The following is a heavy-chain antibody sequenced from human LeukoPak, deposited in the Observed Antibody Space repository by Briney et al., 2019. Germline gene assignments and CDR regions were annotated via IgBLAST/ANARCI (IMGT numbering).Heavy chain of an antibody. J-gene: IGHJ6*02. D-gene: IGHD3-22*01. CDR2: LNPSGGSS. CDR1: GYTVTSYY. CDR3: ARTISGYRPSDV. V-gene: IGHV1-46*01. Sequence: GASVKVSCKASGYTVTSYYMHWVRQAPGQGLEWMGILNPSGGSSSYAQKFQGRATLTRATSTSTVYMELSSLRSEDTAVYYCARTISGYRPSDVWGQGTTVTVSS.